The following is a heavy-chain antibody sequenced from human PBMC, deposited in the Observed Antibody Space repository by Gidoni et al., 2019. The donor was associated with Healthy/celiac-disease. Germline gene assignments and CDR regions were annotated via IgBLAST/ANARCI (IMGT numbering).Heavy chain of an antibody. J-gene: IGHJ6*02. D-gene: IGHD4-4*01. CDR1: GYTFTSYD. CDR3: ARGRYSNYNYYYYYGMDV. Sequence: QVQLVQSGAEVQTPGASVKVSCKASGYTFTSYDIHWVRQATGQGLEWMGWMNPNRGNTGYAQKFQGRVTMTRNTSISTAYMELSSLRSEDTAVYYCARGRYSNYNYYYYYGMDVWGQGTTVTVS. CDR2: MNPNRGNT. V-gene: IGHV1-8*01.